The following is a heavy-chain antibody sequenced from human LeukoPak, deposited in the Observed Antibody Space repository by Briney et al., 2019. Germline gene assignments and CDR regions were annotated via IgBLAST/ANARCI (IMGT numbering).Heavy chain of an antibody. D-gene: IGHD2-2*02. CDR1: GYTFTSYG. CDR2: ISAYNGNT. V-gene: IGHV1-18*01. Sequence: ASVKVSCKASGYTFTSYGISWVRQAPGQGLEWMGWISAYNGNTNYAQKLQGRVTMTEDTSTDTAYMELSSLRSEDTAVYYCATGGYCSSTSCYIDYYYYGMDVWGQGTTVTVSS. J-gene: IGHJ6*02. CDR3: ATGGYCSSTSCYIDYYYYGMDV.